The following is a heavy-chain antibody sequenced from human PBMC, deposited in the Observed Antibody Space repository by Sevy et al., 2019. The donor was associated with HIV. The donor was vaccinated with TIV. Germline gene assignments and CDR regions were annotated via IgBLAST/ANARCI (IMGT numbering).Heavy chain of an antibody. D-gene: IGHD2-21*01. V-gene: IGHV3-74*01. CDR1: GFTFSSYW. CDR3: AKTSLGLWRGWFDP. Sequence: GGSLRLSCAASGFTFSSYWMHWVRQAPGKGLVWVSRINGDGSSTTYADSVKGRFTISRDNAKNTLYLQMNSRRAEDTAVYYCAKTSLGLWRGWFDPWGQGTLVTVSS. J-gene: IGHJ5*02. CDR2: INGDGSST.